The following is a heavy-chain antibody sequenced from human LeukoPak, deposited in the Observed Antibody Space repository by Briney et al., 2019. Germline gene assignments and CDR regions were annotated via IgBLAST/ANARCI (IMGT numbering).Heavy chain of an antibody. Sequence: SQTLSLTCTVSGGSISSGGYYWSWIRQHPGKGLEWIGYIYYSGSTYYNPSLKSRVTISVDTSKNQFSLKLSSVTAADTAVYYCARNVGCSSTSCFYYFDYWGQGTLVTVSS. V-gene: IGHV4-31*03. CDR3: ARNVGCSSTSCFYYFDY. D-gene: IGHD2-2*01. J-gene: IGHJ4*02. CDR2: IYYSGST. CDR1: GGSISSGGYY.